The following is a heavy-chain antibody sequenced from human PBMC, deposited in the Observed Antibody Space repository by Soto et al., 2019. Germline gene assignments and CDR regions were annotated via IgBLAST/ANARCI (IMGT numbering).Heavy chain of an antibody. CDR1: GGSISRYY. CDR3: ARDHPRSSMDV. Sequence: SENLSLTCTVSGGSISRYYWSWIRQPPGKGLEWIGYIYYSGSTNYNPSLKSRVTISVDTSKNQFSLKLSSVTAADTAVYYCARDHPRSSMDV. CDR2: IYYSGST. V-gene: IGHV4-59*01. D-gene: IGHD4-17*01. J-gene: IGHJ6*01.